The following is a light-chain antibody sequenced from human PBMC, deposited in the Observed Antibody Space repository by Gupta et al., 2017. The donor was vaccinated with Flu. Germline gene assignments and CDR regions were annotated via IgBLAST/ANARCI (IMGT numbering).Light chain of an antibody. CDR2: AAS. CDR1: QSISSY. Sequence: GDRVTIQCRASQSISSYLNWYQQKPGTAPKLLIYAASSLQSGVPSRFSGSGSGTDFTLTTSSLQPEDFATYYCHQMYSTPVTFGGGTKVEIK. J-gene: IGKJ4*01. V-gene: IGKV1-39*01. CDR3: HQMYSTPVT.